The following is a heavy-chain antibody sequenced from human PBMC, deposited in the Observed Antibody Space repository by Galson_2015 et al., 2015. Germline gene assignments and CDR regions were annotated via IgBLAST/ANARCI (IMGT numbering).Heavy chain of an antibody. CDR3: ARIRSGYFRYFDY. D-gene: IGHD3-22*01. J-gene: IGHJ4*02. CDR2: INSDGSST. Sequence: SLRLSCAASGFTFSSYWMHWVRQAPGKGLVWVSRINSDGSSTSYADSVKGRFTISRDNAKNTLYLQMNSLRAEDTAVYYCARIRSGYFRYFDYWSQGTLVTVSS. V-gene: IGHV3-74*01. CDR1: GFTFSSYW.